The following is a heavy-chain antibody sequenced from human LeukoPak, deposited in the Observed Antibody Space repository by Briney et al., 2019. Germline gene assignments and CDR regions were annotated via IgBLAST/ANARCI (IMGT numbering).Heavy chain of an antibody. CDR1: GYTFTSYG. D-gene: IGHD3-3*01. J-gene: IGHJ4*02. V-gene: IGHV1-18*01. Sequence: ASVKVSCKASGYTFTSYGISWVRQAPGQGLEWMGWISAYNGNTNYAQKLQGRVTMTTDTSTSTAYMELRSLRPDDTAVYYCARDGYYDFWSGSYHFDYWGQGTLVTVSS. CDR2: ISAYNGNT. CDR3: ARDGYYDFWSGSYHFDY.